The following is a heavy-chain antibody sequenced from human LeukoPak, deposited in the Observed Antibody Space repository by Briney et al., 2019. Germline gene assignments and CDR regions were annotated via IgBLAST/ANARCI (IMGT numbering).Heavy chain of an antibody. D-gene: IGHD1-26*01. Sequence: SETLSFTCTVSGDSISDYYWSWIRQPPGKGLEWIGHVSYSGSTNYNPSLRGRITMSVDTSKNQFSLKLSSVTAADTAVYYCARGRYSWNYGVVFDYWGQGTLVTVSS. CDR2: VSYSGST. V-gene: IGHV4-59*01. CDR3: ARGRYSWNYGVVFDY. CDR1: GDSISDYY. J-gene: IGHJ4*02.